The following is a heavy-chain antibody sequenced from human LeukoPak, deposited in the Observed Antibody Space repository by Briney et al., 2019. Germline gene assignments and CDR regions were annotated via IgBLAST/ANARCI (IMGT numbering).Heavy chain of an antibody. V-gene: IGHV3-23*01. CDR1: GFTFSSYE. D-gene: IGHD3-10*01. CDR2: IGAGGGST. CDR3: ARLRGGWYFDL. J-gene: IGHJ2*01. Sequence: GGSLRLSCAASGFTFSSYEMNWVRQAPGKGLEWVSSIGAGGGSTYYADSVKGRLTISRDDSKNTLYVQMNSLRAEDTAVYYCARLRGGWYFDLWGRGTLVTVSS.